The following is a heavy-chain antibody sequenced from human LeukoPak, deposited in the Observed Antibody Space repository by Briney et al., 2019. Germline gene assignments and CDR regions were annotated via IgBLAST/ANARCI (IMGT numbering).Heavy chain of an antibody. Sequence: ASVKVSCKASGGTFSSYAITWVRQAPGQGLEWMGRIIPNSGLGNYAQKFQGRVTITADTSTRTVYMEVRSLRYEDTAVYYCARVSASEMGQQIFLHWGQGTLVTVSS. CDR1: GGTFSSYA. V-gene: IGHV1-69*04. CDR2: IIPNSGLG. D-gene: IGHD5-24*01. CDR3: ARVSASEMGQQIFLH. J-gene: IGHJ4*02.